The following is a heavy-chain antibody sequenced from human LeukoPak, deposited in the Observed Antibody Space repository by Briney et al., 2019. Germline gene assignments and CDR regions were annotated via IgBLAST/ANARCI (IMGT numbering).Heavy chain of an antibody. D-gene: IGHD6-6*01. Sequence: SETLSLTCTVSGGSISSYYWSWIRQPPGKGLEWIGYIYYSGSTNYNPSLKSRVTISVDTSKNQFSLKLSSVTAADTAVYYCARLTYSSSSEGIDYWGQGTLVTVSS. CDR3: ARLTYSSSSEGIDY. CDR2: IYYSGST. CDR1: GGSISSYY. J-gene: IGHJ4*02. V-gene: IGHV4-59*08.